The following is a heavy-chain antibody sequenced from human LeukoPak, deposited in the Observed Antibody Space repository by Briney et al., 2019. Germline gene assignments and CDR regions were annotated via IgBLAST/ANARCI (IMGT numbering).Heavy chain of an antibody. CDR3: AKDRTGGSSPLDN. CDR2: ISFDGSYK. V-gene: IGHV3-30*18. J-gene: IGHJ4*02. Sequence: GSLRLSCAASGFTFSSHGMHWARQAPGKGLEWVAVISFDGSYKYYADSVKGRFTISRDNSKNTLFMQMNSLRAEDTAVYYCAKDRTGGSSPLDNWGQGTLVTVSS. D-gene: IGHD1-26*01. CDR1: GFTFSSHG.